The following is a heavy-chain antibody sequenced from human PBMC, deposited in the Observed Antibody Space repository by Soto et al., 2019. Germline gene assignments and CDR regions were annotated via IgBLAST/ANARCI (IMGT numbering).Heavy chain of an antibody. CDR3: AKDRYGDYVGGHFDY. V-gene: IGHV3-30*18. D-gene: IGHD4-17*01. Sequence: QVQLVESGGGVVQPGRSLRLSCAASGITFSNYGMHWVRQAPGKGLEWVAVISDDGSNKNYADSVKGRFTISRDNSKNKLNLKMNSLRVEDRVVYYCAKDRYGDYVGGHFDYWGQGTLVTASS. CDR2: ISDDGSNK. J-gene: IGHJ4*02. CDR1: GITFSNYG.